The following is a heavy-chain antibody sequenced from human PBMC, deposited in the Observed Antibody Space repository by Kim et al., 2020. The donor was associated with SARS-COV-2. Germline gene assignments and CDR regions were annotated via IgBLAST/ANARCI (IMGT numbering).Heavy chain of an antibody. Sequence: ASVKVSCKVSGYTLTELSMHWVRQAPGKGLEWMGGFDPEDGETIYAQKFQGRVTMTEDTSTDTAYMELSSLRSEDTAVYYCATKDSSSWYRYYGMDVWGQGTTVTVSS. D-gene: IGHD6-13*01. CDR1: GYTLTELS. CDR2: FDPEDGET. J-gene: IGHJ6*02. CDR3: ATKDSSSWYRYYGMDV. V-gene: IGHV1-24*01.